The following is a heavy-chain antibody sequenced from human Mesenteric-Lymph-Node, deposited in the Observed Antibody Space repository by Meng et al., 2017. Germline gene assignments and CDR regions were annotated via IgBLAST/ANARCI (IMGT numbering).Heavy chain of an antibody. Sequence: ASVKVSCKASGYTFTSYAMHWVRQAPGQGLEWLGWINTNTGNPTYAQGFTGRFVFSLDTSVSTAYLQISSLKAEDTAVYYCAGDIAVLVPAAIGNWFDPWGQGTLVTVSS. V-gene: IGHV7-4-1*02. CDR2: INTNTGNP. J-gene: IGHJ5*02. D-gene: IGHD2-2*01. CDR3: AGDIAVLVPAAIGNWFDP. CDR1: GYTFTSYA.